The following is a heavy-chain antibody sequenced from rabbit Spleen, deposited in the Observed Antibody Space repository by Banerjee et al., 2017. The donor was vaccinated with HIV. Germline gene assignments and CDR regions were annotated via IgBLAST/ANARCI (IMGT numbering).Heavy chain of an antibody. D-gene: IGHD6-1*01. CDR2: IDPVFATT. CDR1: GVSFNDDYV. J-gene: IGHJ6*01. CDR3: AREKSGNYGYDL. V-gene: IGHV1S45*01. Sequence: QEKLVESGGDLVKPGASLTLTCTASGVSFNDDYVMCWVRQAPGKGLKWIACIDPVFATTYYASWAKGRFTISKASSTTVTLQMTSLTAADTATYFCAREKSGNYGYDLWGKGTLVTVS.